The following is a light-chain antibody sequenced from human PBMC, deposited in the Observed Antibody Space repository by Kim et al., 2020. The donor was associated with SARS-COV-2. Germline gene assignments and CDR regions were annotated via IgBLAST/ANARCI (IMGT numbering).Light chain of an antibody. CDR3: QQRSDWPLT. Sequence: EIVLTQSPATLSLSPGEGATLSCRASQSISVYLGWYQHKPCQSPRLLIYDASNRATGIPARFSGSGSGTDFTLTISSLEPEDSAVYYCQQRSDWPLTFGGGTKVDIK. V-gene: IGKV3-11*01. J-gene: IGKJ4*01. CDR1: QSISVY. CDR2: DAS.